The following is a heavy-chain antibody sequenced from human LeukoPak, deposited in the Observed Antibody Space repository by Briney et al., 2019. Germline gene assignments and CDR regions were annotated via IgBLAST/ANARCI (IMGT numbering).Heavy chain of an antibody. CDR1: GYTFTSYG. D-gene: IGHD3-22*01. CDR2: INPSGGST. Sequence: GASVKVSCKASGYTFTSYGISWVRQAPGQGLEWMGIINPSGGSTSYAQKFQGRVTMTRDTSTSTVYMELSSLRSEDTAVYYCARDRIWYYYDSSGYSYFDYWGQGTLVTVSS. CDR3: ARDRIWYYYDSSGYSYFDY. J-gene: IGHJ4*02. V-gene: IGHV1-46*01.